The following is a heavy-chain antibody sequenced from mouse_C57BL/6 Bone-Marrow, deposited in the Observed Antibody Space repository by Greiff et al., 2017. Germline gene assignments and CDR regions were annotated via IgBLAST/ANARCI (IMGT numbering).Heavy chain of an antibody. V-gene: IGHV1-64*01. Sequence: QVQLQQPGAELVKPGASVKLSCKASGYTFTSYWMHWVKQRPGQGLEWIGMIHPNSGSTNYNEKFKSKATLTVDKSSSTAYMQLSRLTSEDSAVYYCARYGKGDWYCDVWGTGTTVTVSS. CDR2: IHPNSGST. CDR1: GYTFTSYW. CDR3: ARYGKGDWYCDV. J-gene: IGHJ1*03. D-gene: IGHD2-10*02.